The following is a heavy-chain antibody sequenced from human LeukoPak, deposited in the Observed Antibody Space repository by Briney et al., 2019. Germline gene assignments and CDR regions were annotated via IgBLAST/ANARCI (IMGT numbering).Heavy chain of an antibody. CDR3: ARVGGGY. CDR1: GFTFSSYS. CDR2: ISSSSSSTK. Sequence: GGSLRLSCAASGFTFSSYSMNWVRQAPGKGLEWVSYISSSSSSTKYYADSVKGRFTISRDNAKNSLYLQMNSLRDEDTAVYYCARVGGGYWGQGTLVTVSS. V-gene: IGHV3-48*02. J-gene: IGHJ4*02. D-gene: IGHD2-15*01.